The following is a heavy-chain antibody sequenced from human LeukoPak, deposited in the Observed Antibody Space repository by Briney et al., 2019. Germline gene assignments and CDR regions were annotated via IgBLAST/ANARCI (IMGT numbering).Heavy chain of an antibody. Sequence: GGSLRLSCAASVFTFSSYEMNWVRQAPGKGLEWVSYISSSRTTIYYADSVKGRFTISRDNAKNSLYLQMNSLRAEDTAVYYCARDPQDYYYMDVWGKGTTVTVSS. J-gene: IGHJ6*03. V-gene: IGHV3-48*03. CDR1: VFTFSSYE. CDR2: ISSSRTTI. CDR3: ARDPQDYYYMDV.